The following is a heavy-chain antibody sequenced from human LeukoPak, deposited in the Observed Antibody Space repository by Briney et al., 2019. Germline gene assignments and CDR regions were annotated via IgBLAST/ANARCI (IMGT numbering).Heavy chain of an antibody. CDR3: AKDRTLYSSSWYYSDY. CDR1: GFTFSSYA. Sequence: GGSLRLSCAASGFTFSSYAMSWVRQAPGKGLEWVSAISGSGGSTYYADSVKGRFTISRDNSKNTLYLQMNSLRAEDTAVYYCAKDRTLYSSSWYYSDYWGQGTLVTVSS. D-gene: IGHD6-13*01. CDR2: ISGSGGST. J-gene: IGHJ4*02. V-gene: IGHV3-23*01.